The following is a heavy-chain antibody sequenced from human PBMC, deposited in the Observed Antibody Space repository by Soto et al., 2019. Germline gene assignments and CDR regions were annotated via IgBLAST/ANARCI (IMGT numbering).Heavy chain of an antibody. J-gene: IGHJ4*02. CDR3: AREGGLHGDYFDY. V-gene: IGHV1-2*04. CDR2: INPNSGGT. D-gene: IGHD2-15*01. Sequence: ASVKVSCKASGYTFTGYYMHWVRQAPGQGLEWMGWINPNSGGTNYAQKFQGWVTMTRDTSISTAYMELSRLRSDDTAVYYCAREGGLHGDYFDYWGQGTLVTVS. CDR1: GYTFTGYY.